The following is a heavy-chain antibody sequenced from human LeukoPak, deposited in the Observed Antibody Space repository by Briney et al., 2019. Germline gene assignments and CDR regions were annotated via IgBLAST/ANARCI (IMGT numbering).Heavy chain of an antibody. D-gene: IGHD4-17*01. CDR2: MNPNSGNT. Sequence: ASVKVSCKASGYTFTSYDINWVRQATGQGLEWMGWMNPNSGNTGYAQKFQGRVTMTRNTSISTAYMELSSLRPEDTAVYYCARAMTTVIGWFDPWGQGTLVTVSS. CDR3: ARAMTTVIGWFDP. J-gene: IGHJ5*02. CDR1: GYTFTSYD. V-gene: IGHV1-8*01.